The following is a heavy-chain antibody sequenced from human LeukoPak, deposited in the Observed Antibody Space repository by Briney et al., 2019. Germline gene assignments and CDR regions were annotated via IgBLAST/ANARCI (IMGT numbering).Heavy chain of an antibody. J-gene: IGHJ4*02. CDR1: GFTFSIYA. Sequence: PGGSLTLSCAPSGFTFSIYAMSWVRHAPGKGLECVSVIYGDDSTNYADSVKGRFTISRDNPQNTLYLQMNSVQAGDTAVYYCARGGALLVAATFDYWGQGTLVTVSS. CDR2: IYGDDST. V-gene: IGHV3-66*01. CDR3: ARGGALLVAATFDY. D-gene: IGHD2-15*01.